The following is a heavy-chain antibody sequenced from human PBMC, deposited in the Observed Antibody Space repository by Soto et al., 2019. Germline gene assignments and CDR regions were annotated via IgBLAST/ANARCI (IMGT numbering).Heavy chain of an antibody. J-gene: IGHJ4*02. Sequence: EVQLLESGGGLVQRGGSLRLCCAASGFTFSNYAMTWVRQAPGKGLEWVSLISSTGSSTYYADSVKGRFTISRDNSKNTLSLQINSLRAEDTAVYYCAKSLRTAAFDYWGQGALVTVFS. CDR3: AKSLRTAAFDY. CDR1: GFTFSNYA. D-gene: IGHD1-1*01. CDR2: ISSTGSST. V-gene: IGHV3-23*01.